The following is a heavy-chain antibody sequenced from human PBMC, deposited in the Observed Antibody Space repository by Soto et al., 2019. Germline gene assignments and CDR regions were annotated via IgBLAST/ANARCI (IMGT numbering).Heavy chain of an antibody. CDR2: IYYSGST. CDR1: GGSISSYY. D-gene: IGHD6-6*01. V-gene: IGHV4-59*01. Sequence: SETLSLTCTVSGGSISSYYWSWIRQPPGKGLEWIGYIYYSGSTNYNPSLKSRVTISVDTSKNQFSLKLSSVTAADTAVYYCARGYSEYSSSLYYYYYMDVWGKGTTVTVSS. J-gene: IGHJ6*03. CDR3: ARGYSEYSSSLYYYYYMDV.